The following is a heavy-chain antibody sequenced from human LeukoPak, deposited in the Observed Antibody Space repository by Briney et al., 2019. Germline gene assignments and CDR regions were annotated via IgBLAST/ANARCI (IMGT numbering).Heavy chain of an antibody. D-gene: IGHD6-13*01. CDR1: GFTFGDDA. CDR3: TRGQGSSWYTDAFDI. CDR2: IRSKAYGGTT. Sequence: GGSLRLSCTASGFTFGDDAMSWVRQAPGKGLEWVGFIRSKAYGGTTEYAASVKGRFTISRDDSKSIAYLQMNSLKTEDTAVYYCTRGQGSSWYTDAFDIWGQGTMVTVSS. J-gene: IGHJ3*02. V-gene: IGHV3-49*04.